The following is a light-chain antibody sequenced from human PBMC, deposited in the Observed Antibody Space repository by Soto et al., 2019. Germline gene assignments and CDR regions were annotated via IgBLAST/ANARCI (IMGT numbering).Light chain of an antibody. CDR1: QSVSSN. V-gene: IGKV3-15*01. CDR2: GAS. J-gene: IGKJ1*01. CDR3: QQYNKWPPRT. Sequence: EMVMTQSPATLSVSPGERATFFCRASQSVSSNLAWYQQKPGQAPRLLIYGASSRATGIPARFSGSGSGTEFTLTISSLQSEDFAVYYCQQYNKWPPRTFGQGTKVEMK.